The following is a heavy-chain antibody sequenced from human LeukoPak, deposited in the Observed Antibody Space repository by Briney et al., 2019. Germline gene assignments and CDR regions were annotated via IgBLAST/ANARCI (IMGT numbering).Heavy chain of an antibody. CDR2: ISASNGNT. J-gene: IGHJ3*02. CDR3: ARAPGYLRNAFDN. D-gene: IGHD3-10*02. Sequence: ASVKVACKPSCYTFTSYGICWVRQAPGQGLEWMGGISASNGNTNYAQKHQGRVTMTTDTSTSTAYMELRSLRSDDAAVYYCARAPGYLRNAFDNWGQGTMVTVSS. CDR1: CYTFTSYG. V-gene: IGHV1-18*01.